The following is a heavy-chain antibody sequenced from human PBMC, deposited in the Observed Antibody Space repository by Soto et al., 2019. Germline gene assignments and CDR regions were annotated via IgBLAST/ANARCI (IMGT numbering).Heavy chain of an antibody. CDR2: TYNSVST. D-gene: IGHD1-1*01. CDR1: GGSISRGGYY. V-gene: IGHV4-31*03. J-gene: IGHJ3*02. Sequence: PSETLSLTCTVSGGSISRGGYYWSWIRQNPGKGLEWIGYTYNSVSTYYNPSLKSRVTISVDTSKNQFSLKLTSVTAADTAVYYCARGRGTGTPDAFDIWGQGTMVTVPS. CDR3: ARGRGTGTPDAFDI.